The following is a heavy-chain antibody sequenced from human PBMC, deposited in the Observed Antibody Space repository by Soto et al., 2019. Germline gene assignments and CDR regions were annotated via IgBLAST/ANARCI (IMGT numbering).Heavy chain of an antibody. Sequence: QVQLQESGPGLVKPSQTLSLTCTVSGGSIISGDYYWSWIRQPPGKGLEWIGYIYYSGSTYYNPSLKRRVTISVDTSKNQFSLKLSSVTAADTAVYYCARDPLSLDGGLDWGQGTLVTVSS. V-gene: IGHV4-30-4*01. J-gene: IGHJ4*02. D-gene: IGHD4-17*01. CDR1: GGSIISGDYY. CDR2: IYYSGST. CDR3: ARDPLSLDGGLD.